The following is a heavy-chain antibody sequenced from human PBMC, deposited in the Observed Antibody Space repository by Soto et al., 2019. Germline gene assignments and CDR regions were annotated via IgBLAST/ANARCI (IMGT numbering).Heavy chain of an antibody. CDR3: ARGGQFAGYYGSGSYYNLYHYYYGMDV. D-gene: IGHD3-10*01. CDR2: INPNSGGT. CDR1: GYTFTGYY. Sequence: ASVKVSCKAPGYTFTGYYMHWVRQAPGQGLEWMGWINPNSGGTNYAQKFQGRVTMTRDTSISTAYMELSRLRSDDTAVYYCARGGQFAGYYGSGSYYNLYHYYYGMDVWGQGTTVTVSS. J-gene: IGHJ6*02. V-gene: IGHV1-2*02.